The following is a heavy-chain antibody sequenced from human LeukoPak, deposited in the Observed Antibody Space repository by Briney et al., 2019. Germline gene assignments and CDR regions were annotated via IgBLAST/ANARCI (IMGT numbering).Heavy chain of an antibody. CDR1: GYTFTGFY. CDR3: ARGQGYSYGYEWFDP. Sequence: ASVKVSCKASGYTFTGFYNHWVRQAPGQGLEWIGWINRNSGGTNSAQNFQGRVTMTRDTSISTAYMELSRLRSDDTAVYYCARGQGYSYGYEWFDPWGQGTLVTVSS. J-gene: IGHJ5*02. V-gene: IGHV1-2*02. CDR2: INRNSGGT. D-gene: IGHD5-18*01.